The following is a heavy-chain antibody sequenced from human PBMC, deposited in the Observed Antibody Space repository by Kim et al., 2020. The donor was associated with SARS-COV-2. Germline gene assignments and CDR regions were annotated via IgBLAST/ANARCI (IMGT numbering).Heavy chain of an antibody. Sequence: ASVKVSCKASGYTFTSYGISWVRQAPGQGLEWMGWISAYNGNTNYAQKLQGRVTMTIDTSTSTAYMELRSLRSDDTAVYYCATMRPIAAAGTATFPYYYYYMGVWGKGTTVTVSS. CDR3: ATMRPIAAAGTATFPYYYYYMGV. CDR1: GYTFTSYG. J-gene: IGHJ6*03. D-gene: IGHD6-13*01. V-gene: IGHV1-18*01. CDR2: ISAYNGNT.